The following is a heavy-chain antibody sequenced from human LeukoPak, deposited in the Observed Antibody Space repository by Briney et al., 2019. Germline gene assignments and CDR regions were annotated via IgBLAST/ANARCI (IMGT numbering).Heavy chain of an antibody. V-gene: IGHV3-11*04. CDR2: ISSSGSTI. D-gene: IGHD2-15*01. CDR1: GFTFSDYY. J-gene: IGHJ4*02. CDR3: ARRGYCSGGSCLN. Sequence: GGSLRLSCAASGFTFSDYYMSWIRQATGKGPEWVSYISSSGSTIYYADPVKGRFTISRDNAKNSLYLQMNSLRAEDTAVYYCARRGYCSGGSCLNWGQGTLVTVSS.